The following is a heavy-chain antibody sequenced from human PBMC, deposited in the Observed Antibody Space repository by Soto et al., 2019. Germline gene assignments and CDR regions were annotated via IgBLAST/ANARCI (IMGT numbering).Heavy chain of an antibody. D-gene: IGHD3-3*01. CDR1: GGAMYAYY. CDR3: ARGGHDFAFDY. J-gene: IGHJ4*01. CDR2: IYYSGRT. V-gene: IGHV4-59*01. Sequence: GTLDLTCTFPGGAMYAYYWSWVRQSPGKGLEWIGDIYYSGRTNYNPSLKSRVTISVDTSKSQFSLRLRSVTAADTAVYYCARGGHDFAFDYWGHGGLVTVSS.